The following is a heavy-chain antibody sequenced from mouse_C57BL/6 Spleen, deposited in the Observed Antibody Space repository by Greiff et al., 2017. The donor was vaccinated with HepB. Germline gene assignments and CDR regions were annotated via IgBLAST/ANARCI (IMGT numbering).Heavy chain of an antibody. CDR3: ASEAGHFDY. D-gene: IGHD3-2*02. J-gene: IGHJ2*01. V-gene: IGHV14-2*01. CDR1: GFNIKDYY. CDR2: IDPEDGET. Sequence: EVQLQQSGAELVKSGASVKLSCTASGFNIKDYYMHWVKQRPEQGLERIGRIDPEDGETKYAPKFQGKATIIADTSSNTAYLQLSSLTSDDTAVYYCASEAGHFDYWNQGATLTVSS.